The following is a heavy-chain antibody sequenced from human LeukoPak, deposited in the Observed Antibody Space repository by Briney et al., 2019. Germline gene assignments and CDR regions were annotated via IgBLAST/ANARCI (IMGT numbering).Heavy chain of an antibody. Sequence: PGGSLRLSCTASGFTFGDYAMSWVRQAPGKGLEWVGFIRSKAYGGTTEYAASVKGRFTISRDDSKSIAYLQMNSLKTEDTAVYYCTRDSSPPAKTWDYYGSGSPTDYWGQGTLVTVSS. J-gene: IGHJ4*02. CDR1: GFTFGDYA. V-gene: IGHV3-49*04. CDR2: IRSKAYGGTT. D-gene: IGHD3-10*01. CDR3: TRDSSPPAKTWDYYGSGSPTDY.